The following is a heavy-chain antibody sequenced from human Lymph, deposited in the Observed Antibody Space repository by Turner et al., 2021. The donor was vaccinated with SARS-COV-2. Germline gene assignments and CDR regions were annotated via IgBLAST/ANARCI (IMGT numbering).Heavy chain of an antibody. CDR1: GFTFSSYS. CDR2: ITFTSSYI. CDR3: ARGPPDFPYYFDY. D-gene: IGHD2-21*02. Sequence: EVQLVESGGGLVKPGGSLRLSCAASGFTFSSYSMNWVRQAPGKGLEWVSSITFTSSYIYYADSVKGRFTISIDNAKNSLYLQMNSLRAEDTAVYYCARGPPDFPYYFDYWGQGTLVTVSS. J-gene: IGHJ4*02. V-gene: IGHV3-21*01.